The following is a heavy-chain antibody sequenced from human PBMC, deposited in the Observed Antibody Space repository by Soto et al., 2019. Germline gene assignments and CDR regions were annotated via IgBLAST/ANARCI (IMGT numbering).Heavy chain of an antibody. D-gene: IGHD3-3*01. J-gene: IGHJ6*02. CDR3: ARDFRVVITNTYYYYGMDV. CDR2: IYYSGST. V-gene: IGHV4-30-4*01. Sequence: PSETLSLTCTVSGGSISSGDYYWSWIRQPPGNGLEWIGYIYYSGSTYYNPSLKSRVTISVDTSKNQFSLKLSSVTAADTAVYYCARDFRVVITNTYYYYGMDVWGQGTTVTVSS. CDR1: GGSISSGDYY.